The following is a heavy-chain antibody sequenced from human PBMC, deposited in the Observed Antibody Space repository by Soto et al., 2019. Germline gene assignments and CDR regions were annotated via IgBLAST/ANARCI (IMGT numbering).Heavy chain of an antibody. J-gene: IGHJ3*02. CDR1: GYTFTGYY. V-gene: IGHV1-2*04. CDR3: ARGSTSGVGATDAFDI. Sequence: GASVKVSCKASGYTFTGYYMHWVRQAPGQGLEWMGWINPNSGGTNYAQKFQGWVTMTRDTSISTAYMELSRLRSDDTAVYYCARGSTSGVGATDAFDIWGQGTMVTVSS. D-gene: IGHD1-26*01. CDR2: INPNSGGT.